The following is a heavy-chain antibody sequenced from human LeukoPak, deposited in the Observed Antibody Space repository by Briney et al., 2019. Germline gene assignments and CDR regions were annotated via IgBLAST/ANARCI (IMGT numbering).Heavy chain of an antibody. J-gene: IGHJ3*02. D-gene: IGHD4-17*01. CDR2: MNPNSGNT. V-gene: IGHV1-8*01. Sequence: EASVKVSCKASGYTFTSYDINWVRQATGQGLEWMGWMNPNSGNTGYAQKFQGRVTMTRNTSISTAYMELSSLRSEDTAVYYCARVFLDYGDYGLNEYDAFDIWGQGTMVTVSS. CDR1: GYTFTSYD. CDR3: ARVFLDYGDYGLNEYDAFDI.